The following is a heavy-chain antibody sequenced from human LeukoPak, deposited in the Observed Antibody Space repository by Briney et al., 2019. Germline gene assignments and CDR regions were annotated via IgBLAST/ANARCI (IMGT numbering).Heavy chain of an antibody. Sequence: PSQTLSLTCAVYGGSFSGYYWTWIRQNPEKGLGWIGEMNPSGSTNYNPSLKSRVTISVDTSKNQFSLELSSVTAADTAVYYCARGRQDVTMIVVVMTAVSYYLDVWGKGTTVTVS. V-gene: IGHV4-34*01. D-gene: IGHD3-22*01. CDR2: MNPSGST. CDR1: GGSFSGYY. J-gene: IGHJ6*03. CDR3: ARGRQDVTMIVVVMTAVSYYLDV.